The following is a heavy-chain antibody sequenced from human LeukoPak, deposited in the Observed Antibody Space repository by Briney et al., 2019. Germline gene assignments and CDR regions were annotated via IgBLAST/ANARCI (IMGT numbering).Heavy chain of an antibody. V-gene: IGHV1-69*13. CDR2: IVPMFGTA. D-gene: IGHD2-21*02. CDR3: ARAYFGGDCPPGH. J-gene: IGHJ4*02. Sequence: SVKVSCKASGGTFISYTFSWVRQAPAQGLEWMGGIVPMFGTANYAQNVQGRVTITADESTSTVHMELSSLRSEDTAVYSCARAYFGGDCPPGHWGQGTLVTVSS. CDR1: GGTFISYT.